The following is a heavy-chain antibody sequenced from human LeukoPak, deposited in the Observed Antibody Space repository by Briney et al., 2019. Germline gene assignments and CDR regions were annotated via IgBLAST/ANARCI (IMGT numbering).Heavy chain of an antibody. J-gene: IGHJ2*01. CDR3: ARDSRDFDL. CDR1: GFTLCTFW. CDR2: INQDGSAK. Sequence: PGGSLRLSCAASGFTLCTFWMTSVRQAPGKGLEWVGNINQDGSAKYYVDSVKGRFTISRDNARNSLYLQMNSLRAEDAAVYYCARDSRDFDLWGRGTTVTVSS. V-gene: IGHV3-7*01.